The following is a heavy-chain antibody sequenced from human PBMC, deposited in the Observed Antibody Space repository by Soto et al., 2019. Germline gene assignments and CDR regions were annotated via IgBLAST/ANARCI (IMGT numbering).Heavy chain of an antibody. D-gene: IGHD3-10*01. V-gene: IGHV1-69*19. CDR1: GGTFNTYA. CDR2: ISPMFGAA. J-gene: IGHJ4*02. CDR3: ASEVQVHTPAFGY. Sequence: QVQLVQSGAEMKKPGSSVKVSCQSSGGTFNTYAMNWVRQAPGQGPEWMGDISPMFGAANYAPKFQGRVTITADEATGTSHMHLSCLTSEEEALYFRASEVQVHTPAFGYWGQGTLVTVSS.